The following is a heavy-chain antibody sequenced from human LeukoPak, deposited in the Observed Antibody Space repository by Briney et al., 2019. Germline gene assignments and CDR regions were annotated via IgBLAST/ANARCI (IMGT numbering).Heavy chain of an antibody. Sequence: GGSLRLSCAASGFTVSSNYMSWVRQAPGKGLEWVSIIYSGGSTFYADSVKGRFTISRDNSKNTLYLQMNSLRAEDTAVYYCARARGITGTTWWFDPWGQGTLVTVSS. V-gene: IGHV3-53*01. CDR2: IYSGGST. D-gene: IGHD1-7*01. J-gene: IGHJ5*02. CDR3: ARARGITGTTWWFDP. CDR1: GFTVSSNY.